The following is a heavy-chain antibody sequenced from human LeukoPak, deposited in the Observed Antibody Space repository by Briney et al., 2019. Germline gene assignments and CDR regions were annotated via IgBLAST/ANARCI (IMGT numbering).Heavy chain of an antibody. CDR2: VDPEDGET. CDR3: ATSPQYSSSWYRAFDI. D-gene: IGHD6-13*01. CDR1: GYTFTDYY. Sequence: ASVKVSCKGSGYTFTDYYMHWVQQAPGKGLEWMGLVDPEDGETIYAEKFQGRVTITADTSTDTAYMELSSLRSEDTAVYYCATSPQYSSSWYRAFDIWGQGTMVTVSS. V-gene: IGHV1-69-2*01. J-gene: IGHJ3*02.